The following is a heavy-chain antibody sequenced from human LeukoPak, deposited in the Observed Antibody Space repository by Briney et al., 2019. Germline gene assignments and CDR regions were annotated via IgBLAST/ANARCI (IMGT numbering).Heavy chain of an antibody. J-gene: IGHJ4*02. V-gene: IGHV3-30-3*01. CDR2: ISYDGSNK. Sequence: GGSLRLSCAASGITFSSYAMHWVRQAPGKGLEWVAVISYDGSNKYYADSVKGRFTISRDNSKNTLYLQMNSLRAEDTAVYYCARDPGIVVVPAAQGPVDYWGQGTLVTVSS. CDR3: ARDPGIVVVPAAQGPVDY. CDR1: GITFSSYA. D-gene: IGHD2-2*01.